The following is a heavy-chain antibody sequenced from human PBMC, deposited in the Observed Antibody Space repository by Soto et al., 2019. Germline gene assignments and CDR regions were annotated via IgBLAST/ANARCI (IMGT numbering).Heavy chain of an antibody. CDR3: AKDRTCSGGSCHGFEY. J-gene: IGHJ4*02. V-gene: IGHV3-23*01. D-gene: IGHD2-15*01. CDR1: GFTFSSYA. CDR2: ISGSGGST. Sequence: PGGSLRLSCAASGFTFSSYAMSWVRQAPGKGLEWVSAISGSGGSTYYADSVKGRFTISRDNSKNTLYLQMNSLRAEDTAVYYCAKDRTCSGGSCHGFEYWGQGTLVTVSS.